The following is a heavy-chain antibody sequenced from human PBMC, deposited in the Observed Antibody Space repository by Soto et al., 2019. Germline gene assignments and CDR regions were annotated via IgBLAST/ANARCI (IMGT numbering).Heavy chain of an antibody. D-gene: IGHD3-16*02. CDR2: IYYSGRT. V-gene: IGHV4-59*01. Sequence: SETLSLTCNVSGDSMTVSGASITSFYWSWIRQSPEKGLEWIGNIYYSGRTTYNLSLKNRFTISVDTSKNHLSLELRSVTAADTAVYYCARDRGPVDYGWGTYRSRGYFEDWGQGILVTVSS. CDR3: ARDRGPVDYGWGTYRSRGYFED. CDR1: GASITSFY. J-gene: IGHJ4*02.